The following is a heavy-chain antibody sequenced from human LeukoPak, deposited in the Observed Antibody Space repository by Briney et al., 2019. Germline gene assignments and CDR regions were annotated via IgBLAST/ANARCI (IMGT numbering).Heavy chain of an antibody. CDR2: IYTSGST. J-gene: IGHJ6*03. Sequence: PSETLSLTCTVSGGSISSGSYYWSWIRQPAGKGLEWIGRIYTSGSTNYNPSLKSRVTISVDTSKNQFSLKLSSVTAADTAVYYCARERWELLPGYYYMDVWGKGTTVTISS. V-gene: IGHV4-61*02. D-gene: IGHD1-26*01. CDR1: GGSISSGSYY. CDR3: ARERWELLPGYYYMDV.